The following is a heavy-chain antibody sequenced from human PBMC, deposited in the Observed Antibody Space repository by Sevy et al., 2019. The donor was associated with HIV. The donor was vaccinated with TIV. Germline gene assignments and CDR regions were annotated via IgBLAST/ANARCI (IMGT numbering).Heavy chain of an antibody. CDR1: GYTFTNYD. CDR3: ARLAATGMSETHDS. CDR2: ISGYNGDT. V-gene: IGHV1-18*01. D-gene: IGHD6-13*01. Sequence: ASVKVSCKASGYTFTNYDISWVRQAPGQGLEWMGWISGYNGDTNYAQKFQGRVTMTTDTSTNTAYMDLRSLRSDDTAVYYCARLAATGMSETHDSWGQGTLVTVSS. J-gene: IGHJ4*02.